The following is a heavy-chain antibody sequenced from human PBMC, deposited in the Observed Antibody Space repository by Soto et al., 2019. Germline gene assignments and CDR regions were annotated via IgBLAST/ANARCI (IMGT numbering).Heavy chain of an antibody. CDR2: IYHSGST. Sequence: ASETLSLTCAVSGGSISSSNWWSWVRQPPGKGLEWIGEIYHSGSTNYNPSLKSRVTISVDKSKNQFSLKLSSVTAADTAVYYCASSNDYVWGSYRRGAFDIWGQGTMVTVSS. CDR3: ASSNDYVWGSYRRGAFDI. CDR1: GGSISSSNW. J-gene: IGHJ3*02. V-gene: IGHV4-4*02. D-gene: IGHD3-16*02.